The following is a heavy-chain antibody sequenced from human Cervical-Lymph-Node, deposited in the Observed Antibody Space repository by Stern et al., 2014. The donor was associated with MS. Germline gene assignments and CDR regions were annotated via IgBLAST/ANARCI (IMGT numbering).Heavy chain of an antibody. V-gene: IGHV3-11*01. CDR2: ISSRGSTI. D-gene: IGHD3-3*01. Sequence: VQLVESGGGLVKPGGSLKLSCAASGFSFSDYYMSWIRKAPGKGLEWVAYISSRGSTIYYAGCVKGRFTISRDNAKNSLYLQMNSLRAEDTAVYYCAREGFGVVIPDYWGQGTLVTVSS. CDR3: AREGFGVVIPDY. CDR1: GFSFSDYY. J-gene: IGHJ4*02.